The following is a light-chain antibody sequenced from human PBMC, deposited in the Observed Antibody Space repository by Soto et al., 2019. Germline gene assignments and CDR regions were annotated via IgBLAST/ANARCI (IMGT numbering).Light chain of an antibody. V-gene: IGKV3-15*01. CDR1: QSVSNN. CDR2: AAS. J-gene: IGKJ4*01. Sequence: EIVLTQSPGTLSLSPGERATLSCRASQSVSNNYLAWYQQKPGQPPRLLIYAASTRATGIPGRFSGSGSGTEFTLTISSLQSEDSAVYYCQQYNDWPPLTFGGGTKVDIK. CDR3: QQYNDWPPLT.